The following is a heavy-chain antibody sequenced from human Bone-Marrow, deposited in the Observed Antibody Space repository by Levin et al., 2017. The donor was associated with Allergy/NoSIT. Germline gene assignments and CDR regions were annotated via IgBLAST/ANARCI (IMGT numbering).Heavy chain of an antibody. CDR2: IYPGDSDT. Sequence: AGGSLRLSCRSSGYTFTSYWIAWVRQMPGKGLEWLGIIYPGDSDTRYNPSFQGQVTISADKSISTAYVQWSSLKASDSAIYYCARRIGSSWSTFDFWGQGTLITVSS. D-gene: IGHD6-13*01. J-gene: IGHJ4*02. CDR1: GYTFTSYW. CDR3: ARRIGSSWSTFDF. V-gene: IGHV5-51*01.